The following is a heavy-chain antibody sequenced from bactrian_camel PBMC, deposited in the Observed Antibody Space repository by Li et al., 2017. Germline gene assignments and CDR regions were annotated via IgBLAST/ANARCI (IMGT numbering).Heavy chain of an antibody. Sequence: VQLVESGGGLVQPGGSLRLSCAAPGFSFETYYMSWVRQAPGKGLEWVAQIACDGWVSRCHDSAKGRFTISRDNAENTLYLQMNDLKEEDTAMYFCAKGVNSQNGYAWDPYTRGQGTQVTVS. J-gene: IGHJ4*01. V-gene: IGHV3S42*01. CDR2: IACDGWVS. CDR3: AKGVNSQNGYAWDPYT. D-gene: IGHD3*01. CDR1: GFSFETYY.